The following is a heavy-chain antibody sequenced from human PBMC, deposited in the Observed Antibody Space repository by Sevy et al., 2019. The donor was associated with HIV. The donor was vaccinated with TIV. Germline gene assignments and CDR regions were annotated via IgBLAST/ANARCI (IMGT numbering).Heavy chain of an antibody. CDR3: ARQGYCTNGVCYRTAFDY. Sequence: SETLSLTCTVSGGSIGSSSYYWGWIRQPPGKGLEWIGSIYYSGSTYYNPSLKSRVTISVDTSKNQFSLKLSSVTAADTAVYYCARQGYCTNGVCYRTAFDYWGQGTLVTVSS. CDR1: GGSIGSSSYY. CDR2: IYYSGST. J-gene: IGHJ4*02. D-gene: IGHD2-8*01. V-gene: IGHV4-39*01.